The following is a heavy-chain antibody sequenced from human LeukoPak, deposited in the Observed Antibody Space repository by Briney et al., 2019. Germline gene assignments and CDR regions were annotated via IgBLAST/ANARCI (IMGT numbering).Heavy chain of an antibody. CDR2: INPNSGGT. CDR3: ATAVLRYFDWLLGEGALFDY. V-gene: IGHV1-2*02. Sequence: ASVKVSCKASGYTFTGYYMHWVRQAPGQGLEWMGWINPNSGGTNYAQKFQGRVTITEDTYTDTAYMELSSLRSEDTAVYYCATAVLRYFDWLLGEGALFDYWGQGTLVTVSS. D-gene: IGHD3-9*01. CDR1: GYTFTGYY. J-gene: IGHJ4*02.